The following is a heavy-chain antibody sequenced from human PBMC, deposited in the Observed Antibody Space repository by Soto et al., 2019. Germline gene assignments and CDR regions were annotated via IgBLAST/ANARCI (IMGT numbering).Heavy chain of an antibody. CDR3: AGVASFRGMDV. D-gene: IGHD2-21*01. V-gene: IGHV6-1*01. CDR1: GNSVSSNSAA. J-gene: IGHJ6*02. Sequence: QVQLQQSGPGLVKPSQTLSLTCVISGNSVSSNSAAWIWIRQSPSRGLEWLGRTYYRSKWYNDYAVSVKSRITINPDTSKNQFSLHWASVIPEDTAVYYCAGVASFRGMDVWGQGTPVTVSS. CDR2: TYYRSKWYN.